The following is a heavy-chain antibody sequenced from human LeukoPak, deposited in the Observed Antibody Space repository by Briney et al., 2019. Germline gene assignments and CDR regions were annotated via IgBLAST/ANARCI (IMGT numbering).Heavy chain of an antibody. V-gene: IGHV4-39*01. Sequence: SETLSLTCTVSGGSISSSSYYWGWIHQPPGKGLEWIGTIYYSGTTYYNPSLKSRVTISLDTSENQFSLKLSSVTAADTAVFYCARLPTSAYFHYWGQGTLVTVSS. CDR2: IYYSGTT. CDR3: ARLPTSAYFHY. CDR1: GGSISSSSYY. D-gene: IGHD2-15*01. J-gene: IGHJ4*02.